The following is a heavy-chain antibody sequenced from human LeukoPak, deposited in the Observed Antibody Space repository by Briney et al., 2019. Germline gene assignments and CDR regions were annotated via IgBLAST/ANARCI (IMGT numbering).Heavy chain of an antibody. D-gene: IGHD6-19*01. CDR1: GFTVSSNY. J-gene: IGHJ4*02. CDR3: ARVFSGQWLAFDY. Sequence: PGGSLRLSCAASGFTVSSNYMSWVRQAPGKGLEWVSVIYSGGSTYYADSVKGRFTISRDNSKNTLYLQMNSLRAEDTAVYYCARVFSGQWLAFDYWGQGTLVTVSS. CDR2: IYSGGST. V-gene: IGHV3-53*01.